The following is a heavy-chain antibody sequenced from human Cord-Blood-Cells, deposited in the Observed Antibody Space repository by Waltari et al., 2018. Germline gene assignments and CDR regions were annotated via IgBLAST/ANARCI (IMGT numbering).Heavy chain of an antibody. V-gene: IGHV4-34*01. CDR1: GGSFSGYY. D-gene: IGHD5-12*01. CDR3: ARGLRGDRDIVATIDY. CDR2: INHSGST. J-gene: IGHJ4*02. Sequence: QVQLQQWGAGLLKPSETPSLTCAVYGGSFSGYYWSWFRQPPGKGLEWIGEINHSGSTNYNPSLKSRVTISVDTSKNQFSLKLSSVTAADTAVYYCARGLRGDRDIVATIDYWGQGTLVTVSS.